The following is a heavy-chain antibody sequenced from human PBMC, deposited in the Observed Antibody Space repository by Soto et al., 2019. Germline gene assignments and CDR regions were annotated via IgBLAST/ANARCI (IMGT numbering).Heavy chain of an antibody. V-gene: IGHV3-48*02. D-gene: IGHD3-16*01. CDR1: GFPFSYYS. Sequence: GGSLRLSCAASGFPFSYYSLNLVRQSPGKGLEWISYISTSGSPIYYVDSVKGRFTISRDNAKDSLYLQMNSLRDEDTAVYYCIRGRRYYDTGGVFDIWGQGTLVTVSS. J-gene: IGHJ3*02. CDR2: ISTSGSPI. CDR3: IRGRRYYDTGGVFDI.